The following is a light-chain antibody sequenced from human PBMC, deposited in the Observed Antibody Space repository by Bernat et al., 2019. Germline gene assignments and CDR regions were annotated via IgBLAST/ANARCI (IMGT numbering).Light chain of an antibody. Sequence: DIQMTQSPSSLSASVGDRVTITCRASQSISSYLNWYQQKPGKAPKLLIYAASSLQSGVPSRFSGSGSWTDFTLTISSLQPEDFATYYCQQGYGFGPGTKVDIK. J-gene: IGKJ3*01. CDR3: QQGYG. CDR1: QSISSY. CDR2: AAS. V-gene: IGKV1-39*01.